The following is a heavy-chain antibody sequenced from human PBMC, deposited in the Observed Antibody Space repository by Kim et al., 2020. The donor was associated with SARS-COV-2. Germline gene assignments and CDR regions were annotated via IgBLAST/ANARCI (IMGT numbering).Heavy chain of an antibody. Sequence: GGSLRLSCAASGFTFSSYAMHWVRQAPGKGLEWVAVISYDGSNKYYADSVKGRFTISRDNSKNTLYLQMNSLRAEDTAVYYCARGGSGIRWFDPWGQGTL. J-gene: IGHJ5*02. CDR1: GFTFSSYA. D-gene: IGHD3-10*01. CDR3: ARGGSGIRWFDP. CDR2: ISYDGSNK. V-gene: IGHV3-30*04.